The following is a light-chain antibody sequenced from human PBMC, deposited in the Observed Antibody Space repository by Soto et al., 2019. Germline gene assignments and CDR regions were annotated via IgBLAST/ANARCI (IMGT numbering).Light chain of an antibody. Sequence: QSALTQPASVSGSLGQSITISCTGTGSDVGGYNYVSWYQQYPGEAPKLMIFEVSDRPSGVSHRFSGSKSGNTASLTISGLQAEDEAEYYCSSYTNINTRAGVFGTGTKLTVL. CDR1: GSDVGGYNY. CDR3: SSYTNINTRAGV. CDR2: EVS. J-gene: IGLJ1*01. V-gene: IGLV2-14*01.